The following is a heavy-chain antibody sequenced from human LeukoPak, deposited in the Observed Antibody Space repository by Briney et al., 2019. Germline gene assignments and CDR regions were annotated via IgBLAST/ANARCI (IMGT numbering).Heavy chain of an antibody. J-gene: IGHJ4*02. CDR2: IYPADSDT. CDR3: ARWADDYGDYYFDY. CDR1: PYYFINFW. Sequence: GESLKISCKDSPYYFINFWIGWVRQMPGKGLEWMGIIYPADSDTRYSPSFQGQVTISADKSISTAYLQWSSLKASDTAMYYCARWADDYGDYYFDYWGQGTLVTVSS. V-gene: IGHV5-51*01. D-gene: IGHD4-17*01.